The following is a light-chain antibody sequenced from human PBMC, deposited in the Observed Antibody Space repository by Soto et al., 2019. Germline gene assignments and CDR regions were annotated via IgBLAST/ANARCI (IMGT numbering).Light chain of an antibody. V-gene: IGKV2-40*01. J-gene: IGKJ1*01. Sequence: DIVMTQTPLSLPVTPGEPASISCRSSQSLLYSDDGNTYLDWFLQKPGQSPQLLIYTVSYRASGVPDRFSGSGSGTDFTLKNSRVEAEDVGVYYCLQRKEFPWTFGQGTSVEIK. CDR1: QSLLYSDDGNTY. CDR2: TVS. CDR3: LQRKEFPWT.